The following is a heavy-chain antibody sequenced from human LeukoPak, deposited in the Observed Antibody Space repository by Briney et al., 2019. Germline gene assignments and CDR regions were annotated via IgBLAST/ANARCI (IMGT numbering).Heavy chain of an antibody. CDR1: GYTFTSYD. Sequence: ASVKVSCKASGYTFTSYDINWVRQATGQGLEWMGWMNPNSGDTGYVQKFQGRVTMTRDTSISTAYMEPSSLRSEDTAVYYCARRGGFGEYTFDYWGQGTLVTVSS. D-gene: IGHD3-10*01. CDR3: ARRGGFGEYTFDY. CDR2: MNPNSGDT. V-gene: IGHV1-8*01. J-gene: IGHJ4*02.